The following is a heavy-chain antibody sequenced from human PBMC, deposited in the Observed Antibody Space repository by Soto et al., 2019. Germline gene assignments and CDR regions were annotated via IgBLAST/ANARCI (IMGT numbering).Heavy chain of an antibody. CDR2: MSYDGSEK. D-gene: IGHD6-19*01. V-gene: IGHV3-30*03. CDR3: ARGDAQWLVAFDY. Sequence: GGSLRLSCAASGFTFSSYGMHWVRQAPGKGLEWVAVMSYDGSEKYHADSVKGRFTISRDNSKKTLYLQMNSLRSDDTAVYYCARGDAQWLVAFDYWGQGTLVTVSS. J-gene: IGHJ4*02. CDR1: GFTFSSYG.